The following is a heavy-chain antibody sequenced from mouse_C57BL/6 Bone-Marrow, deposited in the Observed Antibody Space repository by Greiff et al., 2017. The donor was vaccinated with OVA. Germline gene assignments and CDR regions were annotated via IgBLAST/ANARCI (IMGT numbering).Heavy chain of an antibody. D-gene: IGHD1-1*01. CDR1: GFSLNTSNMG. Sequence: QVTLKVSGPGILQSSQTLSLTCSFSGFSLNTSNMGVSWIRQPSGKGLEWLAHIYWDDDKRYNPSLKSRLTISTHTSRNQVFLKITSVDTADTATYYCARGGSYGTRGYSAMDYWGQGTSVTVSS. V-gene: IGHV8-12*01. CDR3: ARGGSYGTRGYSAMDY. CDR2: IYWDDDK. J-gene: IGHJ4*01.